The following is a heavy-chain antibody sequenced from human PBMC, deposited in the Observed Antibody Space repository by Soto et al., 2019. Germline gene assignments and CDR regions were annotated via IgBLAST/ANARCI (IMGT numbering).Heavy chain of an antibody. J-gene: IGHJ6*02. Sequence: SETLSLTCTVSGGSISSSSYYWGWIRQPPGKGLEWIGSIYYSGSTYYNPSLKSRVTISVDTSKNQFSLKLSSVTAADTAVYYCARGPSGDPLWGYYYYGMDVWGQGTTVTSP. CDR3: ARGPSGDPLWGYYYYGMDV. V-gene: IGHV4-39*01. CDR2: IYYSGST. D-gene: IGHD7-27*01. CDR1: GGSISSSSYY.